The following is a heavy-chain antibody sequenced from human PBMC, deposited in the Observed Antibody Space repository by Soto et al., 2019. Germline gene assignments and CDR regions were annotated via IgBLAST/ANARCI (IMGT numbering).Heavy chain of an antibody. V-gene: IGHV4-30-2*01. Sequence: SETLSLTCAVSGGSISSGGYSWSWIRQPPGKGLEWIGYIYHSGSTYYNPSLKSRVTISVDRSKNQFSLKLSSVTAADTAVYYCAAGGGLPRYYWSQGPRSPSPQ. CDR1: GGSISSGGYS. D-gene: IGHD5-12*01. CDR3: AAGGGLPRYY. J-gene: IGHJ4*02. CDR2: IYHSGST.